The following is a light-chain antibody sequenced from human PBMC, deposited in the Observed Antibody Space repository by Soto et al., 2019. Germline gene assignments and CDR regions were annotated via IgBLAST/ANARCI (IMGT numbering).Light chain of an antibody. CDR2: DAS. CDR3: QQYNSYSLL. CDR1: QSISSW. V-gene: IGKV1-5*01. J-gene: IGKJ3*01. Sequence: DIQMTQSPSTLSASVGDRVTITCRASQSISSWLAWYQQKPGKAPKLLIYDASSLESGVPSRFGGSGSGTEFTLPISSLQPDDFATYYCQQYNSYSLLFGPGTKVDIK.